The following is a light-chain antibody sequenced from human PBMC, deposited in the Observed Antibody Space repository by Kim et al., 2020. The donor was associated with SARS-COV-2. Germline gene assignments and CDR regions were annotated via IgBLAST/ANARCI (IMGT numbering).Light chain of an antibody. Sequence: LSPGEGAALSCRASQTITNSYLAWYQQKPGQAPRLRIYGASSRATGIPNRFSGSGSGTDFTLTISRLEPEDFAVYYCQHYGNSPYTFGQGTKLEI. CDR3: QHYGNSPYT. CDR2: GAS. J-gene: IGKJ2*01. CDR1: QTITNSY. V-gene: IGKV3-20*01.